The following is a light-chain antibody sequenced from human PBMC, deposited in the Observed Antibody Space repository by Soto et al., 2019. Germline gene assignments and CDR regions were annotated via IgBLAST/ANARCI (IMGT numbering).Light chain of an antibody. Sequence: QSVLTQPRSVSGSPGQSVTISCTGTSSDVGGYNYVSWYQQHPGKAPKLMIYDVSKRPSGVPDRFSGSKSGNTASLTVTGPQAEDEADYYCQSFDSSLRGSVFGSGTKVTVL. CDR2: DVS. J-gene: IGLJ1*01. V-gene: IGLV2-11*01. CDR3: QSFDSSLRGSV. CDR1: SSDVGGYNY.